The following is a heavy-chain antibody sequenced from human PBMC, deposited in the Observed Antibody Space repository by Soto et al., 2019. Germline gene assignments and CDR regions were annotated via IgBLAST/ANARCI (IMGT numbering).Heavy chain of an antibody. D-gene: IGHD2-2*01. J-gene: IGHJ6*02. Sequence: GGSLRLSCAASGFTVSSNYMSWVRQAPGKGLEWVSVIYSGGSTYYADSVKGRFTISRDNSKNTLYLQMNSLRAEDTAVYYCATETIVLVPAARSGMDVWGQGTTVTVSS. CDR2: IYSGGST. CDR3: ATETIVLVPAARSGMDV. CDR1: GFTVSSNY. V-gene: IGHV3-53*01.